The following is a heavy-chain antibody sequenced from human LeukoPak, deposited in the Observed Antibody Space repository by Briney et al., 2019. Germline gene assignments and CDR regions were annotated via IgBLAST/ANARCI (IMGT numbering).Heavy chain of an antibody. J-gene: IGHJ4*02. CDR1: GYTFTGYY. V-gene: IGHV1-69*06. CDR3: ARTVAGTWYYFDF. Sequence: ASVKVSCKASGYTFTGYYMHWVRQAPGQGLEWMGGIIPIFGTASYAQKFQGRVTITADKSTSTAYMELSSLRSDDTAFYYCARTVAGTWYYFDFWGQGTLVTVS. D-gene: IGHD6-19*01. CDR2: IIPIFGTA.